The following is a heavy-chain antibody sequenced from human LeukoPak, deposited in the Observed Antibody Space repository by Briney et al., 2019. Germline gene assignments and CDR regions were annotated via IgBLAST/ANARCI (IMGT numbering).Heavy chain of an antibody. CDR2: IKQDGSEK. V-gene: IGHV3-7*01. Sequence: GGSLRLSCAASEFTFSTYWMSWVRQAPGKGLEWVADIKQDGSEKYYVDSVKGRFTISRQNAKNSLFLQMNSLRAEDTAVYYCARLEVSRETHGIAVAGQEVYYFDYWGQGTLVTVSS. D-gene: IGHD6-19*01. CDR1: EFTFSTYW. CDR3: ARLEVSRETHGIAVAGQEVYYFDY. J-gene: IGHJ4*02.